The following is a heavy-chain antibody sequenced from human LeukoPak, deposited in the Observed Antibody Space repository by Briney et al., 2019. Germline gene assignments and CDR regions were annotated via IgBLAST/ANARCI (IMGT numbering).Heavy chain of an antibody. Sequence: SETLSLTCTVSGGSLSSYYWSWIRQPAGKGLEWIGRIYTSGSTNYNPSLKSRVTMSVDTSKNQFSLKLSSVTAADTAVYYCARDSPGDCSSTSCYFYYYYYYMDVRGKGTTVTVSS. CDR1: GGSLSSYY. D-gene: IGHD2-2*01. V-gene: IGHV4-4*07. CDR2: IYTSGST. CDR3: ARDSPGDCSSTSCYFYYYYYYMDV. J-gene: IGHJ6*03.